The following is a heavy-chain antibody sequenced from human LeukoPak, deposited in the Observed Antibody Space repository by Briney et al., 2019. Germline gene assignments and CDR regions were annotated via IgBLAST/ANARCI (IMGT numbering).Heavy chain of an antibody. J-gene: IGHJ1*01. D-gene: IGHD3-22*01. CDR1: GFTFSSYA. V-gene: IGHV3-23*01. CDR3: AREGDYYDSGGYYRVEYFQH. Sequence: GGSLRLSCAASGFTFSSYAMSWVRQAPGKGLEWVSAISGSGGSTYYADSVKGRFTISRDNAKNSLYLQMNSLRAEDTAVYYCAREGDYYDSGGYYRVEYFQHWGQGTLVTVSS. CDR2: ISGSGGST.